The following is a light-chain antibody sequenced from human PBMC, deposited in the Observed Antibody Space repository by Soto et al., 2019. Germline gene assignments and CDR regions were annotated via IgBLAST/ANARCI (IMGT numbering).Light chain of an antibody. Sequence: DIQMTQTPSSLPASAGDRVTITFRASQAIRRWLAWYKQKPGKAPVLLTYDASTLQGGVPSRFSGTGSGTEFTLTIRRLQPEDVATYYSQQYSAYYSFGQGTK. J-gene: IGKJ2*03. CDR1: QAIRRW. V-gene: IGKV1-5*01. CDR2: DAS. CDR3: QQYSAYYS.